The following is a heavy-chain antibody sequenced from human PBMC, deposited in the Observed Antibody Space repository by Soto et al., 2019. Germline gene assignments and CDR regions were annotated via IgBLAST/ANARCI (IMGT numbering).Heavy chain of an antibody. V-gene: IGHV4-39*01. D-gene: IGHD6-13*01. CDR2: IYYSGST. CDR1: GGSISSSSYY. Sequence: SETLSLTCTVSGGSISSSSYYWGWIRQTPGKGLEWIGSIYYSGSTNYNPSLKSRVTISVETSENQFSLKLSSVSAADTAGDYCARLYTSSWYFDHWGQGTLVPVSS. CDR3: ARLYTSSWYFDH. J-gene: IGHJ4*02.